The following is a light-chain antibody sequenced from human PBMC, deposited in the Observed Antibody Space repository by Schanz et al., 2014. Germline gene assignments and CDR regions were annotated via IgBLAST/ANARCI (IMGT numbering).Light chain of an antibody. Sequence: QSVLTQPASVSGSPGQSITISCTGTSSDVGGYNYVSWYQQHPGKAPKLMIYEVSKRPSGVSDRFSGSKSGNTASLTISGLQAEDEADYYCCSYAGLSSWVFGGGTKLTVL. CDR3: CSYAGLSSWV. CDR1: SSDVGGYNY. J-gene: IGLJ3*02. CDR2: EVS. V-gene: IGLV2-23*02.